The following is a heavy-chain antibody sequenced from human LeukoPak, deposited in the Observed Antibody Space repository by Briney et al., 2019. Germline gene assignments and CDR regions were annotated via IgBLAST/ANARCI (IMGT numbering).Heavy chain of an antibody. Sequence: GGSLRLSWAASGFTFRRYAMNWVRQAPGKGLEWVSVISGSGDTTNYADSVKGRFTISRDNSKNTLYLQMNSLRAEDTAVYYCAKSITMIVVVVGNAFDIWGQGTMVTVSS. D-gene: IGHD3-22*01. CDR2: ISGSGDTT. CDR3: AKSITMIVVVVGNAFDI. J-gene: IGHJ3*02. V-gene: IGHV3-23*01. CDR1: GFTFRRYA.